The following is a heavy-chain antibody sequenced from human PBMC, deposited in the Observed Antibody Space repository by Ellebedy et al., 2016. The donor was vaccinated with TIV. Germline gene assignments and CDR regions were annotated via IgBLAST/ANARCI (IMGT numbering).Heavy chain of an antibody. J-gene: IGHJ4*02. CDR3: ASAHSFNYFDGY. Sequence: PGGSLRLSCAASGYSVNSYYMSWVRQAPGKGLEWLSVIYGGGGTYYAYSVRGRFSISKDTSKNTVYLQMNSLRAEDTGVYYCASAHSFNYFDGYWGQGTLVTVSS. CDR1: GYSVNSYY. D-gene: IGHD3-10*01. CDR2: IYGGGGT. V-gene: IGHV3-66*01.